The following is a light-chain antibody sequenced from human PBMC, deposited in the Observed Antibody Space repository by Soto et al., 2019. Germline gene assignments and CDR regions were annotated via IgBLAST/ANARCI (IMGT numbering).Light chain of an antibody. V-gene: IGLV2-14*01. CDR2: EVS. CDR3: SSYTTSSTRV. Sequence: QSALTQPASVSGSPGQSITISCTGTSSEVGGYKFVSWYQQHPGKAPKLMIYEVSNRPSGVSNRFSGSKSGNTASLTISGLQAEDESDYYCSSYTTSSTRVFGGGTKVTVL. J-gene: IGLJ3*02. CDR1: SSEVGGYKF.